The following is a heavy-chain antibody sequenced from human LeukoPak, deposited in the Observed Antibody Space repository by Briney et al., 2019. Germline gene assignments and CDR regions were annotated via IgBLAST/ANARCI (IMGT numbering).Heavy chain of an antibody. D-gene: IGHD3-10*01. CDR3: ARVSYSMVRGVGYMDV. CDR2: ISSSGSTI. Sequence: GGSLRLSCAASGLTISSYSMNWVRQAPGKGLQWVSFISSSGSTIYYADSVKGRFTISRDNAKNSLYLQMNSLRAEDTAVYYCARVSYSMVRGVGYMDVWGKGTTVTISS. J-gene: IGHJ6*03. V-gene: IGHV3-48*04. CDR1: GLTISSYS.